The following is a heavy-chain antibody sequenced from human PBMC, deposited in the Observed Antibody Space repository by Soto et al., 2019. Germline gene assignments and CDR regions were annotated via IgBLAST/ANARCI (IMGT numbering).Heavy chain of an antibody. CDR3: ARESFQTNSEQAQSLFDY. V-gene: IGHV3-33*01. Sequence: GGSLRLSCAASGFTFSSYGMHWVRQAPGKGLEWVAVIWYDGSNKYYADSVKGRFTISRDNSKNTLYLQMNSLRAEDTAVYYCARESFQTNSEQAQSLFDYWGQGTLVTVSS. J-gene: IGHJ4*02. CDR1: GFTFSSYG. D-gene: IGHD1-26*01. CDR2: IWYDGSNK.